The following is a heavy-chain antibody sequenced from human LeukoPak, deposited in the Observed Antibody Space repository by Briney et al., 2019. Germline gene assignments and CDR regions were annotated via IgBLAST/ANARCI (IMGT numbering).Heavy chain of an antibody. J-gene: IGHJ4*02. D-gene: IGHD6-13*01. V-gene: IGHV1-46*01. Sequence: ASVKVSCKASGCTFSSYAISWVRQAPGQGLEWMGIINPSGGSTSYAQKFQGRVTMTRDTSTSTVYMELSSLRSEDPAVYYCARDSSAAAGTPLDYWGQGTLVTVSS. CDR2: INPSGGST. CDR1: GCTFSSYA. CDR3: ARDSSAAAGTPLDY.